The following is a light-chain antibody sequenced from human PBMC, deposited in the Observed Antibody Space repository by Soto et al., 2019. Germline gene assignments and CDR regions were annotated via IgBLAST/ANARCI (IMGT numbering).Light chain of an antibody. CDR2: GAS. V-gene: IGKV3-15*01. Sequence: EIVMTQSPASLSVSPGDGATLSCRASQSVASNVAWYQQKPGQGPRLLIHGASTRAVGVPARFSGSGSGTDFSLTIHSPQSEDFAVYYCQQYHNWPPQYTFGQGTKLQIK. J-gene: IGKJ2*01. CDR1: QSVASN. CDR3: QQYHNWPPQYT.